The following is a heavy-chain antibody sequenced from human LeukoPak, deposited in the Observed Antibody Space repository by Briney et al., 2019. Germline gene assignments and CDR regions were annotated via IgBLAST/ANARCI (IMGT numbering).Heavy chain of an antibody. Sequence: SETLSLTCTVSGGSIGSSSYYWGWIRQPPGKGLEWIGNIYYSGSTYYNPSLKSRVTISVDTSKNQFSLKLSSVTAADTAVYYCARHLRTTVTTLSWFDPWGQGTLVTVSS. CDR1: GGSIGSSSYY. V-gene: IGHV4-39*01. J-gene: IGHJ5*02. D-gene: IGHD4-17*01. CDR3: ARHLRTTVTTLSWFDP. CDR2: IYYSGST.